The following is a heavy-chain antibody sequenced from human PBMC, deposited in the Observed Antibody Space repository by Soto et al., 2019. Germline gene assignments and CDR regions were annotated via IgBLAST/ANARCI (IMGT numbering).Heavy chain of an antibody. J-gene: IGHJ4*02. V-gene: IGHV1-8*01. D-gene: IGHD3-9*01. CDR2: KNPNIGNP. CDR1: GYTVTSYD. Sequence: QVQLVQSGAEVKKPGASVKVSCKASGYTVTSYDITWVRQATGQGLEWMGWKNPNIGNPGYAQKFQGRVTMTRKTCRSTAYMELSSLRSEDTAVYYCARCTFDWSRQDYWGQGTLVTVSS. CDR3: ARCTFDWSRQDY.